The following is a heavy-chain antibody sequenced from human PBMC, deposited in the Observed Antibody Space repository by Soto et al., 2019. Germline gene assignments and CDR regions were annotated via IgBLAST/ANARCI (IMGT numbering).Heavy chain of an antibody. Sequence: LRLSCAASGFTVSSNYMSWVRQAPGKGLEWVSVIYSGGSTYYADSVKGRFTISRDNSKNTLYLQMNSLRAEDTAVYYCASGEHGIAGSIRSYGMDVWGQGTTVTVSS. V-gene: IGHV3-53*01. D-gene: IGHD1-26*01. CDR2: IYSGGST. CDR3: ASGEHGIAGSIRSYGMDV. CDR1: GFTVSSNY. J-gene: IGHJ6*02.